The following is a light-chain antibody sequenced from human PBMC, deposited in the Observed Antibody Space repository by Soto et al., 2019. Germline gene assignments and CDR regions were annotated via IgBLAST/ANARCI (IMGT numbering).Light chain of an antibody. CDR1: QSVSSSY. CDR2: GAS. CDR3: QQYGSSPRT. V-gene: IGKV3-20*01. J-gene: IGKJ1*01. Sequence: EIVLTQSPGTLSLSPGERATLSCRASQSVSSSYLAWYQQKPGQAPRLLIYGASSRATGIPARFSGSGSVTDFTLTISRLEPEDFAVYYCQQYGSSPRTFGQGTKVEIK.